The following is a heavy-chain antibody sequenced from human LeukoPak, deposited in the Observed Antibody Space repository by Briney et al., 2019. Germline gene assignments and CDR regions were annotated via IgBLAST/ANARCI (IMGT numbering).Heavy chain of an antibody. CDR1: GGSISSSSYY. V-gene: IGHV4-39*07. J-gene: IGHJ5*02. D-gene: IGHD3-22*01. CDR2: IYYSGST. Sequence: SETLSLTCTVSGGSISSSSYYWGWIRQPPGKGLEWIGSIYYSGSTYYNPSLKSRVTISVDTSKNQFSLKLSSVTAADTAVYYCARPLYYYDSSGYPNNWFDPWGQGTLVTVSS. CDR3: ARPLYYYDSSGYPNNWFDP.